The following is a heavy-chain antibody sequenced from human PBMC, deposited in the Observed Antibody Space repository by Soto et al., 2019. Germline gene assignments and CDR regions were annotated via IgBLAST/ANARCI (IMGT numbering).Heavy chain of an antibody. CDR3: ARVSGDYVGDYYYGMDV. V-gene: IGHV1-69*01. CDR1: GGTFSSYA. J-gene: IGHJ6*02. CDR2: IIPIFGTA. Sequence: QVPLVQSGAEVKKPGSSVKVSCKASGGTFSSYAISWVRQAPGQGLEWMGGIIPIFGTANYAQKFQGRVTIAADESTSTAYMELSSLRSEDTAVYYCARVSGDYVGDYYYGMDVWGQGTTVTVSS. D-gene: IGHD4-17*01.